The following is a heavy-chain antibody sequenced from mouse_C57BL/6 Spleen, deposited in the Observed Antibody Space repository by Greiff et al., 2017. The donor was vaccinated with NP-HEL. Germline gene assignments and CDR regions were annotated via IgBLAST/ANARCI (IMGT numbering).Heavy chain of an antibody. Sequence: VKLQQPGTELVKPGASVKLSCKASGYTFTSYWMHWVKQRPGQGLEWIGNINPSNGGTNYNEKFKSKATLTVDKSSSTAYMQLSSLTSEDSAVYYCASGGYDDYDTFDYWGQGTTLTVSS. J-gene: IGHJ2*01. D-gene: IGHD2-4*01. CDR3: ASGGYDDYDTFDY. CDR1: GYTFTSYW. V-gene: IGHV1-53*01. CDR2: INPSNGGT.